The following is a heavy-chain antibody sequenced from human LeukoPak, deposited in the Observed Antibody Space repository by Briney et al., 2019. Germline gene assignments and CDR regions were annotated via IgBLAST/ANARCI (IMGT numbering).Heavy chain of an antibody. CDR3: ARDTYYYGSGSYMFDY. CDR2: IIPIFGTA. Sequence: ASLKVSCKSSGRTFSSYAISWVRQAPGQGLEWMGGIIPIFGTANYAQKFQGRVTITADESTSTAYMELSSLRSEDTAVYYCARDTYYYGSGSYMFDYWGQGTLVTVSS. V-gene: IGHV1-69*01. J-gene: IGHJ4*02. D-gene: IGHD3-10*01. CDR1: GRTFSSYA.